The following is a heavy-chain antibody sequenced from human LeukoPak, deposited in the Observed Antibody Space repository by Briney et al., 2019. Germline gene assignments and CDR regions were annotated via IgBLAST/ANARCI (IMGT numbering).Heavy chain of an antibody. CDR1: GHSFTTYW. D-gene: IGHD2-2*01. V-gene: IGHV5-51*01. CDR3: ARHVTLGYCSSTSCHDAFDI. CDR2: IYPGDSDT. J-gene: IGHJ3*02. Sequence: GESLKISCKGSGHSFTTYWIGWVRQMPGKGLEWMGIIYPGDSDTRYSPSFQGEVNISADKSISTAYLQWSSLKASDTAMYYCARHVTLGYCSSTSCHDAFDIWGQGTMVTVSS.